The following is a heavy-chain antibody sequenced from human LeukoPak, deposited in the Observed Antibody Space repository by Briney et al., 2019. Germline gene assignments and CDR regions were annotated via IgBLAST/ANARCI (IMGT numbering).Heavy chain of an antibody. CDR2: IGTAGDT. J-gene: IGHJ3*02. CDR3: ARASLNEAFDI. V-gene: IGHV3-13*01. CDR1: GFTFSSYD. Sequence: PGGSLRLSCAASGFTFSSYDMHWVRQATGKGLEWVSAIGTAGDTYYPGSVKGRFTNSRENAKNSLYLQMNSLRAGDTAVYYCARASLNEAFDIWGQGTMVTVSS. D-gene: IGHD1-1*01.